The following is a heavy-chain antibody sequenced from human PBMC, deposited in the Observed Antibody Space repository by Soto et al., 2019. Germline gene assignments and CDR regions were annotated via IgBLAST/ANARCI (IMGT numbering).Heavy chain of an antibody. J-gene: IGHJ4*02. CDR2: IYHSGST. D-gene: IGHD3-10*02. CDR3: ACENNVFPGGYFDY. V-gene: IGHV4-30-2*01. Sequence: QLQLQESGSGLVKPSQTLSLTCAVSGGSISSGGYSWSWIRQPPGKGLAWIGYIYHSGSTYYNPSLKSRFTISVDRSKHPFSLKLSSVTAADTAVYYCACENNVFPGGYFDYWAQVTLVTVSS. CDR1: GGSISSGGYS.